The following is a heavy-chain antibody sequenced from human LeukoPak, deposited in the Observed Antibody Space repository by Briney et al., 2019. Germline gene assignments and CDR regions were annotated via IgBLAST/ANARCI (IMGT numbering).Heavy chain of an antibody. CDR3: AKLYCYDSSGYYDY. Sequence: GGSLRLSCAASGFTFSSYAMSWVRQAPGKGLEWVSAISGSGGSTYYADSVKGRFTISRDNSKNTLYLQMNSLRAEDTAVYYCAKLYCYDSSGYYDYWGQGTLVTVSS. V-gene: IGHV3-23*01. J-gene: IGHJ4*02. CDR2: ISGSGGST. D-gene: IGHD3-22*01. CDR1: GFTFSSYA.